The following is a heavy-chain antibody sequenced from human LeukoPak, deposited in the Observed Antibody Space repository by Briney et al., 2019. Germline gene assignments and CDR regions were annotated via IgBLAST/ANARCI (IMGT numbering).Heavy chain of an antibody. CDR2: IYYSGST. CDR3: ARVADCSGGSCGYYFDY. D-gene: IGHD2-15*01. CDR1: GGSFSDYF. Sequence: PSETLSLTCAVYGGSFSDYFWSWIRQPPGKGLEWIGYIYYSGSTYYNPSLKSRVTISVDTSKNQFSLKLSSVTAADTAVYYCARVADCSGGSCGYYFDYWGQGTLVTVSS. J-gene: IGHJ4*02. V-gene: IGHV4-30-4*08.